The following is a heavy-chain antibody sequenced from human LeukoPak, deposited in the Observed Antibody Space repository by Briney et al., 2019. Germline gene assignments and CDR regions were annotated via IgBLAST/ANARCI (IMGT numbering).Heavy chain of an antibody. J-gene: IGHJ5*02. CDR3: ARPASSGVYAISNNWFDP. CDR1: GGSISSSSYY. Sequence: SETLSLTCTVSGGSISSSSYYWGWIRQPPGKGLEWIGSIYYSGSTYYNPSLKSRVTISVDTSKNQFSLKLSSVTAADTAVYYCARPASSGVYAISNNWFDPWGQGTLVTVSS. D-gene: IGHD2-8*01. V-gene: IGHV4-39*07. CDR2: IYYSGST.